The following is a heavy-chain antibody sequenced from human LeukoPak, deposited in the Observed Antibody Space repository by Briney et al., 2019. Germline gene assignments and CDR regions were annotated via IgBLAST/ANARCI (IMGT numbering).Heavy chain of an antibody. J-gene: IGHJ4*02. CDR3: ATTPASLYCSGGSCYEDYFDY. CDR1: GFTFSIYA. Sequence: GGSLRLSCAASGFTFSIYAMHWVRQAPGKGLEWVAVISYDGSNKYYADSVKGRFTISRDNSKNTLYLQMNSLRAEDTAVYYCATTPASLYCSGGSCYEDYFDYWGQGTLVTVSS. CDR2: ISYDGSNK. V-gene: IGHV3-30-3*01. D-gene: IGHD2-15*01.